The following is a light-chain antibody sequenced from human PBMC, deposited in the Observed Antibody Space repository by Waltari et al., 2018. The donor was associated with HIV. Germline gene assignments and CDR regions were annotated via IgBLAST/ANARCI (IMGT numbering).Light chain of an antibody. Sequence: DIVMTQSPDSLAVSLGERATINCKSSQSVFSSSNYKNYLAWYQQKPGQPPKLLIYWASTRDSGVPDRFSGSGSGTDFTLTISSLQAEDVAVYSCQQYYSTPMYTFGQGTKLEIK. CDR1: QSVFSSSNYKNY. V-gene: IGKV4-1*01. CDR2: WAS. J-gene: IGKJ2*01. CDR3: QQYYSTPMYT.